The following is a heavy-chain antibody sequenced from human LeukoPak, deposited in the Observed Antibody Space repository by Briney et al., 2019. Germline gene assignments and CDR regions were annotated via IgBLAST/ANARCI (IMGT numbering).Heavy chain of an antibody. Sequence: GGSLRLSCAASGFAVSTNYMSWVRQAPGKGLEWVSVIYTSGNTYYADSVEGRFTSSRDNSKNTLYLQMNSLRAEDTAVYYCARYQLLVFDYWGQGTLVTVSS. D-gene: IGHD2-2*01. CDR2: IYTSGNT. CDR1: GFAVSTNY. CDR3: ARYQLLVFDY. J-gene: IGHJ4*02. V-gene: IGHV3-53*01.